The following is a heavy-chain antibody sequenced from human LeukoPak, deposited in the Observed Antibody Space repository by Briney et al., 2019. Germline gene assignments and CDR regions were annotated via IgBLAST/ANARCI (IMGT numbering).Heavy chain of an antibody. Sequence: ASVKVSCKASGYTFTSYGTSWVRQAPGQGLEWMGWISAYNGNTNYAQKLQGRVTMTTDTSTSTAYMELRSLRSDDTAVYYCAREKIVCTSCHGDFDYWGQGTLVTVSS. CDR2: ISAYNGNT. CDR3: AREKIVCTSCHGDFDY. J-gene: IGHJ4*02. V-gene: IGHV1-18*01. CDR1: GYTFTSYG. D-gene: IGHD2-2*01.